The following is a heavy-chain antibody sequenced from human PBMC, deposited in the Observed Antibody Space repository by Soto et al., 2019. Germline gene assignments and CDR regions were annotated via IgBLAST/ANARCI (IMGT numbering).Heavy chain of an antibody. CDR2: IYWDHDK. CDR1: GFSLTTGGGG. V-gene: IGHV2-5*02. Sequence: QITLKESGPTLVNPTQTRTLTCTFSGFSLTTGGGGVGWIRQPPGKALEWLALIYWDHDKRYSPSLKSRLTITKDTYKNQLVLTMTNMDPVDTATYYCAHEATRTSFFDFWGQGALVTVSS. J-gene: IGHJ4*02. CDR3: AHEATRTSFFDF. D-gene: IGHD6-6*01.